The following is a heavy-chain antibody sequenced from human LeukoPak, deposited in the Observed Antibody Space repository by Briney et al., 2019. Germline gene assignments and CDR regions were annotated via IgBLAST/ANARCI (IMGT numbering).Heavy chain of an antibody. Sequence: ASVKISCKASGYPSGTYAITWVRQAPGQGLEWMGWISTSNGHADYAHKFQDRVTMTTDSSTNTAYMELQSLRSDDTAVYYCAGPGNFYYDSWGRGTLVTVSS. J-gene: IGHJ4*02. CDR3: AGPGNFYYDS. CDR1: GYPSGTYA. D-gene: IGHD1-1*01. CDR2: ISTSNGHA. V-gene: IGHV1-18*01.